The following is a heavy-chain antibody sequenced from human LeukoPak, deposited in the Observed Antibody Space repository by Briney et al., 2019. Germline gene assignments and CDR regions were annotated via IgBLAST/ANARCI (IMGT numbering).Heavy chain of an antibody. J-gene: IGHJ3*02. D-gene: IGHD3-10*01. CDR2: FDPEDGET. Sequence: ASVKVSCKVSGYTLTELSMHWVRHAPGKGLEWMGGFDPEDGETIYAQKFQGRVTMTEDTSTDTASMELSSLSSEDTAVYYCATDRITMVRGVSDAFDISGQGTMVSVSS. CDR1: GYTLTELS. CDR3: ATDRITMVRGVSDAFDI. V-gene: IGHV1-24*01.